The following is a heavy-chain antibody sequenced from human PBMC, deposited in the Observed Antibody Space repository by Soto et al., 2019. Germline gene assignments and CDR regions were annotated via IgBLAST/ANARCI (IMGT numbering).Heavy chain of an antibody. CDR3: AREHYDILTGYYKNYYYYGMDV. CDR2: IFHSGSS. Sequence: SETLSLTCNVSGASMSSYYWSWVRQPPGKGLEWIGYIFHSGSSNYSPSLKSRVTISVDKSKNQFSLKLSSVTAADTAVYYCAREHYDILTGYYKNYYYYGMDVWGQGTTVTVSS. J-gene: IGHJ6*02. D-gene: IGHD3-9*01. CDR1: GASMSSYY. V-gene: IGHV4-59*12.